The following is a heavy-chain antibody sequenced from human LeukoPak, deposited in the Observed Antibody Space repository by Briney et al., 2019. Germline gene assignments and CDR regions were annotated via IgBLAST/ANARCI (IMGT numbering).Heavy chain of an antibody. V-gene: IGHV1-18*01. CDR3: ARYCSSTSCYTDAFDI. CDR1: GYTFTSYG. D-gene: IGHD2-2*02. CDR2: ISAYNGNT. Sequence: GASVKVSCKASGYTFTSYGISWVRQAPGQGLEWMGWISAYNGNTNYAQTLQGRVTMTTDTSTSTAYMELRSLRSDDTAVYYCARYCSSTSCYTDAFDIWGQGTMVTVSS. J-gene: IGHJ3*02.